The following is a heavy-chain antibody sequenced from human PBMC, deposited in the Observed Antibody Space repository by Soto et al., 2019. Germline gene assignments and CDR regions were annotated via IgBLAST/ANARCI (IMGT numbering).Heavy chain of an antibody. V-gene: IGHV4-34*01. CDR2: INHSGST. CDR3: ARGLRFGDLY. D-gene: IGHD3-10*01. CDR1: GGSFSGYY. Sequence: QVQLQQWGAGLLKPSETLSLTCAVYGGSFSGYYWSWIRQPLGKGLEWIGEINHSGSTNYNPSLKSRVTISVDTSKNQFSLKLSSVTAADTAVYYCARGLRFGDLYWGQGTLVTVSS. J-gene: IGHJ4*02.